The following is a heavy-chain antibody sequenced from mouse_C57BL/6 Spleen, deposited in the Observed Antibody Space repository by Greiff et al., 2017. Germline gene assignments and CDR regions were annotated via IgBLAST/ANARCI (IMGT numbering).Heavy chain of an antibody. V-gene: IGHV5-16*01. D-gene: IGHD1-1*01. CDR1: GFTFSDYY. CDR2: INYDGSST. Sequence: EVKLMESEGGLVQPGSSMKLSCTASGFTFSDYYMAWVRQVPEKGLEWVANINYDGSSTYYLDSLKSRFIISRDNAKNILYLQMSSLKSEDTATYYCASRDYYGSSYDWYFDVWGTGTTVTVSS. J-gene: IGHJ1*03. CDR3: ASRDYYGSSYDWYFDV.